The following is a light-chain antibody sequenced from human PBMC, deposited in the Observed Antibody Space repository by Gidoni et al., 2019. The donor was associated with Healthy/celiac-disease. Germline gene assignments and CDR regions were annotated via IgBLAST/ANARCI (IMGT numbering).Light chain of an antibody. CDR3: SSSTSSPHYV. V-gene: IGLV2-14*03. J-gene: IGLJ1*01. CDR1: SSDVGGYNY. Sequence: QSALTQPAAVSVSPGQSITISCTGTSSDVGGYNYVSWYQQHPGKAPKLMIYDVSNRPSAVSNRFSGSKSGNTASLTISGLQAEDEADYYCSSSTSSPHYVFGPGTKVTV. CDR2: DVS.